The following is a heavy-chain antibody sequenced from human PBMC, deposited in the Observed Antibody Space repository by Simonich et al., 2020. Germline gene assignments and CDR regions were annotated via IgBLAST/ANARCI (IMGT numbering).Heavy chain of an antibody. J-gene: IGHJ4*02. CDR1: GGSISSSGYY. Sequence: QLQLQESGPGLVKPSETLSLTCTVSGGSISSSGYYWGWFRQPPGKGLEWIGSIYYSGSTYYHPSLKSRVTISVDTSKNQFSLKLSSVTAADTAVYYCARWAYSSSYFDYWGQGTLVTVSS. V-gene: IGHV4-39*01. CDR3: ARWAYSSSYFDY. CDR2: IYYSGST. D-gene: IGHD6-6*01.